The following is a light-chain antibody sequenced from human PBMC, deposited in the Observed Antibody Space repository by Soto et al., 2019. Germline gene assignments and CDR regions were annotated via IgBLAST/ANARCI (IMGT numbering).Light chain of an antibody. V-gene: IGLV2-14*03. CDR3: SSYTSGSTYV. J-gene: IGLJ1*01. CDR1: NRDVGGYNY. Sequence: PPPPLFGSPGEWITHSRPRNNRDVGGYNYVSWYQQHPGKAPELMIYDVSSRPSGVSSRFSGSKSGNTASLTISGLLAEDEADYYCSSYTSGSTYVFGTGTKVTVL. CDR2: DVS.